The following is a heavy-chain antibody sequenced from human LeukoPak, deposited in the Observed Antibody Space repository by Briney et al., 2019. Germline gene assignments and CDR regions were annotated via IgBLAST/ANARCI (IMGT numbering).Heavy chain of an antibody. J-gene: IGHJ4*02. CDR1: GGSFSGYY. CDR2: INHSGST. CDR3: ARGVKTTVTNYYFDY. V-gene: IGHV4-34*01. D-gene: IGHD4-17*01. Sequence: SETLSLTCAVYGGSFSGYYWSWIRQPPGKGLGWIGEINHSGSTNNNPSLKSRVTKTVDTSKNQFSLKLSSVTAADTAVYYCARGVKTTVTNYYFDYWGQGTLVTVSS.